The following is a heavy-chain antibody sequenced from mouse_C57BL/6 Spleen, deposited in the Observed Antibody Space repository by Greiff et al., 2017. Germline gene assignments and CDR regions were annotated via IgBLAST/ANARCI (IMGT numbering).Heavy chain of an antibody. V-gene: IGHV1-22*01. CDR1: GYTFTDYN. CDR2: INPNNGGT. Sequence: EVQLQQSGPELVKPGASVKMSCKASGYTFTDYNMHWVKQSHGKSLEWIGYINPNNGGTSTAYMELRSLTSEDSAVYYCARRGIGNYWYFDVWGTGTTVTVSS. CDR3: ARRGIGNYWYFDV. D-gene: IGHD2-1*01. J-gene: IGHJ1*03.